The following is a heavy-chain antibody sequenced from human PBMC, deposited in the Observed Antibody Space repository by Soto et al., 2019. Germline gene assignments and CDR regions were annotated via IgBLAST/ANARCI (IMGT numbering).Heavy chain of an antibody. CDR1: GGSISSYY. CDR2: IYYSGST. J-gene: IGHJ6*03. Sequence: SETLSLTCTVSGGSISSYYWSWIRQPPGKGLEWIGYIYYSGSTNYNPSLKSRVTISVDTSKNQFSLKLSSVTAADTAVYYCARQSPMGYYYYMDVWGKGTTVTVSS. CDR3: ARQSPMGYYYYMDV. V-gene: IGHV4-59*08.